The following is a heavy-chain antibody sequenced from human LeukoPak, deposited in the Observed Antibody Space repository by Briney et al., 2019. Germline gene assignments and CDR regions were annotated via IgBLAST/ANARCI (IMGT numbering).Heavy chain of an antibody. J-gene: IGHJ5*02. CDR3: ARDRLGEYYYDSSGYYYRNNWFDP. CDR2: IYTSGST. Sequence: SETLSLTCAVYGGSFSGYYWSWIRQPAGKGLEWIGRIYTSGSTNYNPSLKSRVTMSVDTSKNQFSLKLSSVTAADTAVYYCARDRLGEYYYDSSGYYYRNNWFDPWGQGTLVTVSS. V-gene: IGHV4-4*07. CDR1: GGSFSGYY. D-gene: IGHD3-22*01.